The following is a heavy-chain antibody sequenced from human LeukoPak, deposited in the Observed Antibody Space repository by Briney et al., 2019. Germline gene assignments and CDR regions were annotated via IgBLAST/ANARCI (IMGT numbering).Heavy chain of an antibody. J-gene: IGHJ4*02. V-gene: IGHV3-23*01. CDR1: GFTFSSYG. D-gene: IGHD3-22*01. Sequence: PGGSLRLSCAASGFTFSSYGMSWVRQAPGKGLEWVSAIGGSGGGTYYAGSVKGRFTISRDNSKNTLYLQMNSLRADDTAVYYCAKHYYDSSGYSGFDYWGQGTLVTVSS. CDR2: IGGSGGGT. CDR3: AKHYYDSSGYSGFDY.